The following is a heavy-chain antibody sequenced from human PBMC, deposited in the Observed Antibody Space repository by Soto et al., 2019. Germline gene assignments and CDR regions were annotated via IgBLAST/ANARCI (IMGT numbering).Heavy chain of an antibody. D-gene: IGHD6-6*01. Sequence: GGSLRLSCAASGFTFSDYYMTWIRQAPGKGLEWISYISSTTGGYTVYADSLKGRFTISRDNAKNSLYLQINSLRSDDTAVYYCARGSTGDYWGQGTLVTVSS. V-gene: IGHV3-11*03. CDR2: ISSTTGGYT. J-gene: IGHJ4*02. CDR3: ARGSTGDY. CDR1: GFTFSDYY.